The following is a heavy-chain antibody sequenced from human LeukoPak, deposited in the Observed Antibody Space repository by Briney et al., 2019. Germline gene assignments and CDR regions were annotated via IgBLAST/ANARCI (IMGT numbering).Heavy chain of an antibody. Sequence: SETLSLTCTVSGGSFSSYYWSWIRQPPGKGLEWIGYIYYSGSTDYNPSLKSRVTISVETSKNQFSLKLSSVTAADTAVYYCARGGYYGSGNDFRFDPWGQGTLVTVSS. CDR3: ARGGYYGSGNDFRFDP. V-gene: IGHV4-59*01. J-gene: IGHJ5*02. CDR1: GGSFSSYY. D-gene: IGHD3-10*01. CDR2: IYYSGST.